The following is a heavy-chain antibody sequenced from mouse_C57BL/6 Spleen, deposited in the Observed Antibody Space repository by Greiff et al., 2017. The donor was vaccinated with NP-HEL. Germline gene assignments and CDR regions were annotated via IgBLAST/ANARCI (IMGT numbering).Heavy chain of an antibody. J-gene: IGHJ2*01. Sequence: VQLQQSGAELVKPGASVKISCKASGYAFSSYWMNWVKQRPGKGLEWIGQIYPGDGDTNYNGKFKGKATLTADKSSSTADMQLSSLTSEDSAVYFCARDYGSSSAFDYWGQGTTLTVSS. V-gene: IGHV1-80*01. D-gene: IGHD1-1*01. CDR3: ARDYGSSSAFDY. CDR1: GYAFSSYW. CDR2: IYPGDGDT.